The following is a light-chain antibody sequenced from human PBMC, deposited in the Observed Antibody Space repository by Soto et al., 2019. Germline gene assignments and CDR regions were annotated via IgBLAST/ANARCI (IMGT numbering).Light chain of an antibody. CDR2: CAS. CDR1: QSVGSN. Sequence: EIVMTQSPATLSVSPGVRATLSCRASQSVGSNVAWYQQQPGQAPRLLIYCASTRGAGIPARFSGSGSETEFTLTISSLQSEDFAIYYCQQWIRWTFSQGTRLELK. CDR3: QQWIRWT. V-gene: IGKV3-15*01. J-gene: IGKJ1*01.